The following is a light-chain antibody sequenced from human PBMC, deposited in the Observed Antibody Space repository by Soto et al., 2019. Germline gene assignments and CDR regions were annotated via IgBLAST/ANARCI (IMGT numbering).Light chain of an antibody. CDR3: HQYDNRPFT. V-gene: IGKV1-33*01. CDR1: RDIDNY. Sequence: DIQMTQSPSSLSASVGDRVTITCQASRDIDNYLNWYQQKPGKAHNLLIYDASNLETGVPLRFSGSSSGTHFTLTISSLQPEDIGTYYCHQYDNRPFTFGQGTKLEIK. J-gene: IGKJ2*01. CDR2: DAS.